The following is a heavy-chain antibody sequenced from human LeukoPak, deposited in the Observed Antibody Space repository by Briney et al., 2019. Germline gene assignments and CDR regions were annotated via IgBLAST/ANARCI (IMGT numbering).Heavy chain of an antibody. CDR2: IYYSGST. V-gene: IGHV4-39*07. CDR1: GGSISSSSYY. CDR3: ARDIGVPDYDAFEM. D-gene: IGHD6-19*01. Sequence: SETLSLTCTVSGGSISSSSYYWGWIRQPPGKGLEWIGSIYYSGSTYYNPSLKSRLAMSVDTSQNQVSLKLSSVTAADTAVYYCARDIGVPDYDAFEMWGQGTMVTVSS. J-gene: IGHJ3*02.